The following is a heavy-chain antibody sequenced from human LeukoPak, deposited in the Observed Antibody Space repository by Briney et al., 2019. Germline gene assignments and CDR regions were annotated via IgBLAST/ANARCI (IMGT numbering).Heavy chain of an antibody. CDR2: INWDGTNT. J-gene: IGHJ5*02. D-gene: IGHD6-13*01. CDR3: VRDVSSNWYSFNL. V-gene: IGHV3-20*04. Sequence: GGSLRLSCEKSGSTFDDYGMSWVRQAPGKGLEWLCGINWDGTNTHYADSVKGRFTISRDNAKNSLFLQMSSLRVEDTALYYCVRDVSSNWYSFNLWGQGTLVSVTS. CDR1: GSTFDDYG.